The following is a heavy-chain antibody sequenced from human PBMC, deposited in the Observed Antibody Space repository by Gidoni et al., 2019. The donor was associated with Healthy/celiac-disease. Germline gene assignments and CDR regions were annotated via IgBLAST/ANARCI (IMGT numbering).Heavy chain of an antibody. CDR2: IYPGDSDT. D-gene: IGHD4-17*01. J-gene: IGHJ3*02. CDR3: ARHRPIEHDYGDSPNAFDI. CDR1: GYSFTSYW. V-gene: IGHV5-51*01. Sequence: EVQLVQSGAEVKKPVASLTISCKVSGYSFTSYWIGWVRQMPGKGLEWMGIIYPGDSDTRYSPSFQGQVTISADKSISTAYLQWSSLKASDTAMYYCARHRPIEHDYGDSPNAFDIWGQGTMVTVSS.